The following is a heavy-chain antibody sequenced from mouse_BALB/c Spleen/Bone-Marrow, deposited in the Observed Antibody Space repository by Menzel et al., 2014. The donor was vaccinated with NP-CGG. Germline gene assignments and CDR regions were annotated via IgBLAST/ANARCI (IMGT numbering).Heavy chain of an antibody. CDR1: GFDFSRYW. V-gene: IGHV4-1*02. Sequence: EVKLVESGGGLVQPGGSLKLSCAASGFDFSRYWMSWVRQAPGKGLEWIGEINPDSSTINYTPSLKDKFIISRDNAKNTLYLQMSKVRSEDTALYYCARLYYDYDDVFYWSFDVWGAGTTVTVSS. CDR2: INPDSSTI. D-gene: IGHD2-4*01. CDR3: ARLYYDYDDVFYWSFDV. J-gene: IGHJ1*01.